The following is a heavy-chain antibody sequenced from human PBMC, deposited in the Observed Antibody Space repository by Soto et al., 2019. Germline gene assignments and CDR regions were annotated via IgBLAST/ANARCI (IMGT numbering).Heavy chain of an antibody. V-gene: IGHV3-30-3*01. J-gene: IGHJ5*02. D-gene: IGHD2-8*01. CDR1: GFIFSTYD. Sequence: PGGSLRLSCAASGFIFSTYDMHWVRQAPGKGLEWVALISHDASSKFYADSVKGRFTISRDNSKNTLYVQMNSLRLEDTAVYYCAREPSSVSTNGVPWFDPWGQGTLVTVSS. CDR2: ISHDASSK. CDR3: AREPSSVSTNGVPWFDP.